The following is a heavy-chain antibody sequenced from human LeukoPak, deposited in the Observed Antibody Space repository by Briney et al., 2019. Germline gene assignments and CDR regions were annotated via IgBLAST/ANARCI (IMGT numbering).Heavy chain of an antibody. CDR1: GGSISSGGYY. J-gene: IGHJ5*02. Sequence: PSQTLSLTCTVSGGSISSGGYYWSWIRQHPGKGLEWIGYIYYSGSTYYNPSLKSRVTISVDTSKSQFSLKLSSVTAADTAVYYCARDRSTRGWFDPWGQGTLVTVSS. D-gene: IGHD1-1*01. CDR2: IYYSGST. CDR3: ARDRSTRGWFDP. V-gene: IGHV4-31*03.